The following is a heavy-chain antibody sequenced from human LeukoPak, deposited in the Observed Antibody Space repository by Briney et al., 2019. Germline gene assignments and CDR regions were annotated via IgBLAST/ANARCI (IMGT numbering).Heavy chain of an antibody. CDR1: RFTFSSYS. CDR3: AKDDDWGRYKH. V-gene: IGHV3-21*04. Sequence: GGSLRLSCAASRFTFSSYSMNWVRQAPGKGLEWVSSISSSGSYIYYADSVKGRFTISRDNAKNTQSLQMNSLRAEDTAVYYCAKDDDWGRYKHWGQGTLATVSS. CDR2: ISSSGSYI. J-gene: IGHJ1*01. D-gene: IGHD3-16*01.